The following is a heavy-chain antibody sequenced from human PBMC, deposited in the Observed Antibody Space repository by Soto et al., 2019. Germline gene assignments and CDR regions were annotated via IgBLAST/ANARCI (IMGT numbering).Heavy chain of an antibody. V-gene: IGHV1-46*01. Sequence: GASVKVSCKASGYTSTSYYIHWVRQAPGQGLEWMGVINPIGGTTSYAQMFQVRVTMTSDASASTVYMELSSLRSDDTAVYFCARGSQGSSGWYSADYWGQGTPVTVSS. CDR1: GYTSTSYY. CDR2: INPIGGTT. CDR3: ARGSQGSSGWYSADY. D-gene: IGHD6-19*01. J-gene: IGHJ4*02.